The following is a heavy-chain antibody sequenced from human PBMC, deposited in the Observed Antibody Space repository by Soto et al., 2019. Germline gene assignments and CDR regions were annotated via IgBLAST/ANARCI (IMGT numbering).Heavy chain of an antibody. CDR3: ARGRGGYCSGGSCWSFDP. CDR2: INAGNGNT. Sequence: ASVKVSCKASGYTFTRYAMHWVRQAPGQRLEWMGWINAGNGNTKYSQKFQGRVTITRDTSASTAYMELSSLRSEDTAVYYCARGRGGYCSGGSCWSFDPWGQGTLVTVSS. J-gene: IGHJ5*02. V-gene: IGHV1-3*01. CDR1: GYTFTRYA. D-gene: IGHD2-15*01.